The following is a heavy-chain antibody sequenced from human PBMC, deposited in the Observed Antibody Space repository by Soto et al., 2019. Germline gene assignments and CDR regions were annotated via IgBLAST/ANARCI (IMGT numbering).Heavy chain of an antibody. V-gene: IGHV1-18*04. CDR3: ATDVSNDYDSSGYVRFDH. J-gene: IGHJ5*02. CDR2: ISAYNGKT. CDR1: GYTFTSYG. D-gene: IGHD3-22*01. Sequence: VASVMVSCKASGYTFTSYGISWVRQAPGQGLEWRGWISAYNGKTNYGQKLQGRDTMSTDTSTSAAYMELRSLRSDDTAVYYCATDVSNDYDSSGYVRFDHWGQGTRGTVS.